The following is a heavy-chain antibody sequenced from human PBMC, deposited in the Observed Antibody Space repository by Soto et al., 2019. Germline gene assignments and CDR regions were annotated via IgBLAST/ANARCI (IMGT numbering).Heavy chain of an antibody. J-gene: IGHJ4*02. CDR2: ISGSGGST. CDR1: GFTFSSYA. V-gene: IGHV3-23*01. CDR3: AKAHLTNIVVVPDPPDY. Sequence: EVQLLESGGGLVQPGGSLRLSCAASGFTFSSYAMSWVRQAPGKGLEWVSAISGSGGSTYYADSVKGRFTISRDNSKNSLYLQMNTLSAEDTAVYYCAKAHLTNIVVVPDPPDYWGQGTLVTVSS. D-gene: IGHD2-2*01.